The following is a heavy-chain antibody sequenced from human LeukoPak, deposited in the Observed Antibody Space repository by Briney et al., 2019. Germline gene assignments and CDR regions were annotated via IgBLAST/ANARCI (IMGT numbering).Heavy chain of an antibody. CDR1: GFTFSSYA. D-gene: IGHD5-18*01. CDR3: AKRREGIRSFDY. CDR2: ISGSGGST. Sequence: GGSLRLSCAASGFTFSSYAMSWVRQAPGKGLEWVSAISGSGGSTYYADSVKGRFTISRDNSKNTLHLQMNSLRAEDTAVYYCAKRREGIRSFDYWGQGTLVTVSS. J-gene: IGHJ4*02. V-gene: IGHV3-23*01.